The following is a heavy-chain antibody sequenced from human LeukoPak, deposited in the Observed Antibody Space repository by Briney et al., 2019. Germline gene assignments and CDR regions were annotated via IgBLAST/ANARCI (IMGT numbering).Heavy chain of an antibody. CDR3: ARALYYYDSSGYGYFDY. D-gene: IGHD3-22*01. V-gene: IGHV3-11*05. Sequence: PGGSLRLSCVASGLPIADFAMHWVRQAPGKGLEWVSYISSSSSYTNYADSVKGRFTISRDNAKNSLYLQMNSLRAEDTAVYYCARALYYYDSSGYGYFDYWGQGTLVTVSS. CDR2: ISSSSSYT. J-gene: IGHJ4*02. CDR1: GLPIADFA.